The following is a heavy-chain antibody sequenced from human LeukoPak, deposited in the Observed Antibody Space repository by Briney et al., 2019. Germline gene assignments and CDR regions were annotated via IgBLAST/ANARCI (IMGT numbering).Heavy chain of an antibody. CDR2: INSDGSST. CDR1: GFTFSSYW. D-gene: IGHD5-18*01. V-gene: IGHV3-74*01. CDR3: ARDWSRVQLMRGFDY. J-gene: IGHJ4*02. Sequence: GGSLRLSCAASGFTFSSYWMHWVRQAPGKGLVWVSRINSDGSSTSYADSVKGRFTISRDNAKNSLYLQMNSLRAEDTAVYYCARDWSRVQLMRGFDYWGQGTLVTVSS.